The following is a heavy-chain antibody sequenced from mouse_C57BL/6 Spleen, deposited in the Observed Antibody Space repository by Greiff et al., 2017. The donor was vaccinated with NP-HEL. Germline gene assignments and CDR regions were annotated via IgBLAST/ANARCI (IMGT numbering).Heavy chain of an antibody. CDR1: GFTFSDYG. D-gene: IGHD3-3*01. CDR3: AIGAMDY. J-gene: IGHJ4*01. Sequence: DVMLVESGGGLVKPGGSLKLSCAASGFTFSDYGMHWVRQAPEKGLEWVAYISSGSSTIYYADTVKGRFTISRDNAKNTLFLQMTSLRSEDTAMYYCAIGAMDYWGQGTSVTVSS. V-gene: IGHV5-17*01. CDR2: ISSGSSTI.